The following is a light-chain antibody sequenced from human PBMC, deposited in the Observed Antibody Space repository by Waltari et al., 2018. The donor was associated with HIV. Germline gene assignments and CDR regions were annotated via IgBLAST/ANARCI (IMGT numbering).Light chain of an antibody. Sequence: EIVLTQSPATLSLSPGERATLSCRSSHSVSTYLARYQQKPGQAPRPLIYGPSSRATGSPARFSGSGSGTEFTLTISSLEPGDFGVYYCHQRSNWPITFGQGTRLEIK. V-gene: IGKV3-11*01. CDR3: HQRSNWPIT. J-gene: IGKJ5*01. CDR2: GPS. CDR1: HSVSTY.